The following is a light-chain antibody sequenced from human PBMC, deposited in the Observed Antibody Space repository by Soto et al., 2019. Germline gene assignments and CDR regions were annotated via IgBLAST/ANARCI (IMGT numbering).Light chain of an antibody. J-gene: IGKJ1*01. CDR2: GAS. CDR3: RQYNKLPPRP. CDR1: QSVRSN. V-gene: IGKV3-15*01. Sequence: EIVMTQSPAALSASTGERATLSCSASQSVRSNLAWHQQKPVLAPRLLIYGASNRATGSPPRFSGSGSGTDVTLTISSRLSEDFAVYYCRQYNKLPPRPFGQGAKVAIK.